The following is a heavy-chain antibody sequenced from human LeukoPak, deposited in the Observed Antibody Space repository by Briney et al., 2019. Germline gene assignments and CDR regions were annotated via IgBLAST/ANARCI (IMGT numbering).Heavy chain of an antibody. V-gene: IGHV3-9*01. J-gene: IGHJ4*02. CDR1: GFTFDDYA. D-gene: IGHD3-22*01. Sequence: PGVSLRLSCAASGFTFDDYATHWVRQAPGKGLVWVSGISWNSGSIGYADSVKGRFTISRDNAKNFLYLQMNSLRAEDTALYYCAKGCCYYCSGYYCYWGQVTLVTVAS. CDR2: ISWNSGSI. CDR3: AKGCCYYCSGYYCY.